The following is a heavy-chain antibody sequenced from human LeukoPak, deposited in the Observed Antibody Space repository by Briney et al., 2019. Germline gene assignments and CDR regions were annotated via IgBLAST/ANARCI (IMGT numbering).Heavy chain of an antibody. CDR2: IYYSGST. D-gene: IGHD5-12*01. J-gene: IGHJ4*02. CDR3: ARVNSDYWPYYFGY. CDR1: GGSISSYY. Sequence: SETLSLTCTVSGGSISSYYWSWIRQPPGKGLEWIGYIYYSGSTNYNPSLKSRVTIPVDTSKNQFSLKLSSVTAADTAVYYCARVNSDYWPYYFGYWGQGTLVTVSS. V-gene: IGHV4-59*01.